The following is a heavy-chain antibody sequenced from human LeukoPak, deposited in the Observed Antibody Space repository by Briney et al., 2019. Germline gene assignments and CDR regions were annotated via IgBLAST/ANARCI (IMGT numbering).Heavy chain of an antibody. CDR1: GGSISSGDYY. CDR3: AREYGDDNWFDP. J-gene: IGHJ5*02. V-gene: IGHV4-30-4*01. D-gene: IGHD4-17*01. Sequence: SETLSLTCTVSGGSISSGDYYWSWIRQPPGKGLEWIGYIYYSGSTYYNPSLKSRVSISVDTSKNQFSLKLSSVTAADTAVYYCAREYGDDNWFDPWGQGTLVTVSS. CDR2: IYYSGST.